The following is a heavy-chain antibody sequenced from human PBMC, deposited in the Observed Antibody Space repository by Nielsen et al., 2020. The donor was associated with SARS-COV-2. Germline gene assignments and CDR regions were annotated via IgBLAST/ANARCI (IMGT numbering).Heavy chain of an antibody. J-gene: IGHJ6*02. D-gene: IGHD4-17*01. CDR2: IYYSGST. CDR1: GGSISSGGYY. Sequence: SETLSLTCTVSGGSISSGGYYWSWIRQHPGKGLEWIGYIYYSGSTYYNPSLKSRVTISVDTSKNQFSLKLSSVTAADTAVYYCARGNKFDYGGGYYGMDVWGQGTTVTVSS. V-gene: IGHV4-31*03. CDR3: ARGNKFDYGGGYYGMDV.